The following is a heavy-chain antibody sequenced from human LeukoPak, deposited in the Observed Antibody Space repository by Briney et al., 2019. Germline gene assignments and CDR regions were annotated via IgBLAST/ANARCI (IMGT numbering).Heavy chain of an antibody. D-gene: IGHD6-19*01. V-gene: IGHV3-23*01. CDR2: ISGRGDST. CDR3: AQQWPVMGAFDI. J-gene: IGHJ3*02. CDR1: GFTFSSYA. Sequence: GGSLRLSCADSGFTFSSYAMSWVRQAPGKGLEWVSAISGRGDSTYYADSVKGRFTTSRDNSKNTLYLQMNSLRAEDTAVYYCAQQWPVMGAFDIWGQGTMVTVSS.